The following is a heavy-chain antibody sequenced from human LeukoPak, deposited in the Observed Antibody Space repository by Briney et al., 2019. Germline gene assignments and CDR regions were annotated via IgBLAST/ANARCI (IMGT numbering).Heavy chain of an antibody. V-gene: IGHV1-69*13. CDR1: GGTFSSYA. CDR2: IIPIFGTA. J-gene: IGHJ4*02. Sequence: SVKVPCKASGGTFSSYAISWVRQAPGQGLEWMGGIIPIFGTANYAQKFQGRVTITADESTSTAYMELSSLRSEDTAVYYCAREASDILTGYYIDYWGQGTLVTVSS. CDR3: AREASDILTGYYIDY. D-gene: IGHD3-9*01.